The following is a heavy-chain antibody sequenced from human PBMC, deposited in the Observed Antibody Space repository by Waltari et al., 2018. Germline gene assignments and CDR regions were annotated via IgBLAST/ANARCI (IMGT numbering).Heavy chain of an antibody. Sequence: AQLMQSGAEVKQPGASVKVSCKASGYAFSGFYIHWVRQAPGQGLEWMGWINPNSGDTHHAQKFQDSVTLTRDTSITTTYLELSSLTSDDAAVYFCARDQYGGYPPNAFDLWGQGTKVTVSS. CDR3: ARDQYGGYPPNAFDL. D-gene: IGHD3-16*02. J-gene: IGHJ3*01. CDR2: INPNSGDT. CDR1: GYAFSGFY. V-gene: IGHV1-2*02.